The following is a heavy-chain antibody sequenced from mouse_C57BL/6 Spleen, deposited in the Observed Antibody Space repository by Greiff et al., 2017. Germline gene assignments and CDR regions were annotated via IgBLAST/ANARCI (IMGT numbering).Heavy chain of an antibody. Sequence: QVQLQQPGAELVRPGTSVKLSCKASGYTFTSYWMHWVKQRPGQGLEWIGVIDPSDSYTNYNQKFKGKATLTVDTSSSTAYMQLSSLTSEDSAVYYCARSAKDYAPWFAYWGQGTLVTVSA. CDR3: ARSAKDYAPWFAY. V-gene: IGHV1-59*01. D-gene: IGHD2-4*01. J-gene: IGHJ3*01. CDR1: GYTFTSYW. CDR2: IDPSDSYT.